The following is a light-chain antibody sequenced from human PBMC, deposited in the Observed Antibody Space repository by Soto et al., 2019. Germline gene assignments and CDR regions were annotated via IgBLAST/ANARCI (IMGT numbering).Light chain of an antibody. Sequence: DIQMTQSPSSLSASVGDRVTITCRASETISRSLNWFQQKPGKAPKLLIYAASILQNEVPSRFSGSGSGTDFTLSITSLQFEDFAAYYCQQTHSVPLTFGQGTRLEIK. J-gene: IGKJ5*01. CDR2: AAS. V-gene: IGKV1-39*01. CDR3: QQTHSVPLT. CDR1: ETISRS.